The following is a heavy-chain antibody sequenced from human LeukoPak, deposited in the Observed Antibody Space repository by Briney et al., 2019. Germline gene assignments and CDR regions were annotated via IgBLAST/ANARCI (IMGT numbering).Heavy chain of an antibody. J-gene: IGHJ6*02. CDR3: ARGLRGNYGMDV. CDR2: ISSSSSYI. Sequence: GGSLRLSCAASGFTFSSYSMNWVRQAPGKGLEWVSSISSSSSYIYYADSVKGRFTISRDNAKNSLYLQMNSLRVEDTAVYYCARGLRGNYGMDVWGQGTTVTVSS. V-gene: IGHV3-21*01. D-gene: IGHD4-17*01. CDR1: GFTFSSYS.